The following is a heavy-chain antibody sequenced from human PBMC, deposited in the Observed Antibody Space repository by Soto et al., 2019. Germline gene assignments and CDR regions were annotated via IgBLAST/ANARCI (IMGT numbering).Heavy chain of an antibody. Sequence: QLQLQESGSGLVKPSQTLSLTCAVSGGSISSGGYSWSWIRQPQGKGLEWSGYSYHSGSTYYNPSLKSRVTISVDRSKNQFSLKLSSVTAADTAVYYCATAGGLGAVAADYWGQGTLVTVSS. D-gene: IGHD6-19*01. J-gene: IGHJ4*02. CDR1: GGSISSGGYS. V-gene: IGHV4-30-2*01. CDR3: ATAGGLGAVAADY. CDR2: SYHSGST.